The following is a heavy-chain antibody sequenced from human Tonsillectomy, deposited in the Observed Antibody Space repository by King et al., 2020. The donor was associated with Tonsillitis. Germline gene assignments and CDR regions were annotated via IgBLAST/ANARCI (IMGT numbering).Heavy chain of an antibody. Sequence: VQLVESGGGLVQPGGSLRLSCAASGSTFSSYTMIWVRQSPGKGLEWVSAISGGGDRTYYADSVKGRFTISRDNSKNTLYLQMNSLRAEDMALYYCTKDLGSAYDDYGGQGTLVTVSS. D-gene: IGHD5-12*01. CDR1: GSTFSSYT. V-gene: IGHV3-23*04. CDR2: ISGGGDRT. J-gene: IGHJ4*02. CDR3: TKDLGSAYDDY.